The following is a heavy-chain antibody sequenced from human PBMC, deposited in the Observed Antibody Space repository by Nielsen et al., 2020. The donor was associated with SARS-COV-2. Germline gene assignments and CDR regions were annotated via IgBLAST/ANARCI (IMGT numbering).Heavy chain of an antibody. CDR2: ISGSGGST. CDR3: AKYVVGATPLGAFDI. V-gene: IGHV3-23*01. CDR1: GFTFSSYA. J-gene: IGHJ3*02. Sequence: GESLKISCAASGFTFSSYAMSWVRQAPGKGLEWVSAISGSGGSTYYADSVKGRFTISRDNSKNTLYLQMNSLRAEDTAVYYCAKYVVGATPLGAFDIWGQGTMVTVSS. D-gene: IGHD1-26*01.